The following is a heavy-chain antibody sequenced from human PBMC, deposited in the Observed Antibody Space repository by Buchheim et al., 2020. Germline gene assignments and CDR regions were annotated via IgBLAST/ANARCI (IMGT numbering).Heavy chain of an antibody. CDR2: IYYSGST. CDR1: GGSISSGSYY. CDR3: ARRGRGSPASLVGHWYFDL. D-gene: IGHD2-15*01. J-gene: IGHJ2*01. Sequence: QVQLQESGPGLVKPSQTLSLTCTVSGGSISSGSYYWSWIRQPPGKGLEWIGYIYYSGSTNYNPSLKSRVTISVDTSKNQFSLKLSSVTAADTAVYYCARRGRGSPASLVGHWYFDLWGRGTL. V-gene: IGHV4-61*01.